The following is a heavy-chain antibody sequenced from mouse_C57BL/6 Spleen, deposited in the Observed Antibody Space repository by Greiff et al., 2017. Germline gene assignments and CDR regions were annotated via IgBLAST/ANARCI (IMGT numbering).Heavy chain of an antibody. CDR2: ISDGGSYT. CDR1: GFTFSSYA. J-gene: IGHJ2*01. V-gene: IGHV5-4*01. Sequence: EVQGVESGGGLVKPGGSLKLSCAASGFTFSSYAMSWVRQTPEKRLEWVATISDGGSYTYYPDNVKGRFTISRDNAKNNLYLQMSHLRSEDTAIYDCARDGACYSNAFDYWGQGTTLTVSS. D-gene: IGHD2-5*01. CDR3: ARDGACYSNAFDY.